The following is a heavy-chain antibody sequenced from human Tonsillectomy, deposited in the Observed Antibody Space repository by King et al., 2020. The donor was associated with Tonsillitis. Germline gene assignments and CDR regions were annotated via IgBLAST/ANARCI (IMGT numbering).Heavy chain of an antibody. CDR1: GFTFSTYG. Sequence: QVQLVESGGGVVQPGGSLRLSCAASGFTFSTYGMHWVRQAPGKGLEWVAFIRYDGTNKYYADSVKGRFTISRDNSKNTLYLQMNSLRAEDTAVYYCAKDRSSYYDFWSGYFLDNGMDVWGQGTTVTVSS. CDR3: AKDRSSYYDFWSGYFLDNGMDV. CDR2: IRYDGTNK. J-gene: IGHJ6*02. V-gene: IGHV3-30*02. D-gene: IGHD3-3*01.